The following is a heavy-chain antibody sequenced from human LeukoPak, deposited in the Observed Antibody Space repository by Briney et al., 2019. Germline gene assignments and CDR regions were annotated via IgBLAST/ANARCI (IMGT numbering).Heavy chain of an antibody. J-gene: IGHJ4*02. CDR3: ARADPFGEFDY. D-gene: IGHD3-10*01. V-gene: IGHV1-2*02. CDR2: ISAYNGNT. CDR1: GYTFTSYD. Sequence: GASVKVSCKASGYTFTSYDINWVRQATGQGLEWMGWISAYNGNTNYAQKFQGRVTMTRDTSISTAYMELSRLRSDDTAVYYCARADPFGEFDYWGQGTLVTVSS.